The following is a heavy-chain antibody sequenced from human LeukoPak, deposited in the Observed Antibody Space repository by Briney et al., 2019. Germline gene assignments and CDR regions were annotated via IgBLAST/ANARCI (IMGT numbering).Heavy chain of an antibody. CDR2: ISFDGSRE. Sequence: GGSLRLSCAASGFAFSSYAIHWVRQAPGKGLEWVAAISFDGSREYYADSVKGRITISRDNSKNTLNLQMNSLRAEDTAVYYCVRDIWEVAAGARLDYWGQGTLVTVSS. V-gene: IGHV3-33*05. D-gene: IGHD2-15*01. CDR3: VRDIWEVAAGARLDY. J-gene: IGHJ4*02. CDR1: GFAFSSYA.